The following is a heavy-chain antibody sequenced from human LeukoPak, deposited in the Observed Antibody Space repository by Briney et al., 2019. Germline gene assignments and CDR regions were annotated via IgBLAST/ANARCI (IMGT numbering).Heavy chain of an antibody. J-gene: IGHJ5*02. D-gene: IGHD6-13*01. CDR3: ARGYSNSRRFDP. CDR2: ITSSSSYI. Sequence: GGSLRLSCAAPGFTFSSYNMNWVRQAPGKGLEWVSSITSSSSYIYYADSVKGRFTISRDNAKNSLYLQMNSLRAEDTAVYYCARGYSNSRRFDPWGQGTLVAVSS. V-gene: IGHV3-21*01. CDR1: GFTFSSYN.